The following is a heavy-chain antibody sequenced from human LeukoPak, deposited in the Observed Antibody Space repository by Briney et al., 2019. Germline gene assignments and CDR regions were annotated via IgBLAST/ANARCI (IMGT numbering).Heavy chain of an antibody. J-gene: IGHJ4*02. CDR1: GYIFTSYY. V-gene: IGHV1-46*01. D-gene: IGHD3-10*01. CDR2: INPSGGTT. CDR3: ARDSQEGVRGVKHPPDY. Sequence: ASVKVSCKASGYIFTSYYMYWVRQAPGQGLERMGVINPSGGTTSYAQKFQGRVTMTRDTSTSTVYMDLSSLRSEDTAVYYCARDSQEGVRGVKHPPDYWGQGTLVTVSS.